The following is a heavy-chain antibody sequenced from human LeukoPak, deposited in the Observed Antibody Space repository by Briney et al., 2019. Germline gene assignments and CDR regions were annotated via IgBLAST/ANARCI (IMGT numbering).Heavy chain of an antibody. Sequence: SETLSLTCTVSGGSVSSGSYYWSWIRQPPGKGLEWIGYIYYSGSTNYNPSLKSRVTISVDTSKNQFSLKLSSVTAADTAVYYCARGETYYYDSSGSQLDYWGQGTLVTVPS. J-gene: IGHJ4*02. D-gene: IGHD3-22*01. CDR1: GGSVSSGSYY. V-gene: IGHV4-61*01. CDR3: ARGETYYYDSSGSQLDY. CDR2: IYYSGST.